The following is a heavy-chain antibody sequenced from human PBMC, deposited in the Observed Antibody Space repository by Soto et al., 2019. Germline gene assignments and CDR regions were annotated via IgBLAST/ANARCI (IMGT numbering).Heavy chain of an antibody. Sequence: EVQLLESGGDLAQPGGSLRLICAASGFTFSNYAMTWVRQSPGKGLEWVSTITSAVSTFYGDIVKGRFTISRDNSKSTLYLQMNSLGAEDTAVYYCAKTDKFHSQSSGWANRFDSWGQGTLVTVSS. J-gene: IGHJ4*02. CDR3: AKTDKFHSQSSGWANRFDS. CDR1: GFTFSNYA. V-gene: IGHV3-23*01. D-gene: IGHD6-19*01. CDR2: ITSAVST.